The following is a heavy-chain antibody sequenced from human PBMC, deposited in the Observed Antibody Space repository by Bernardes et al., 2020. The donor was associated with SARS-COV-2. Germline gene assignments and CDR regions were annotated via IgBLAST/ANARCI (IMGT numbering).Heavy chain of an antibody. D-gene: IGHD3-10*01. CDR1: GYTFTNYG. J-gene: IGHJ4*02. V-gene: IGHV1-18*01. CDR3: ARNRSGSYDY. Sequence: ASVKVSCKASGYTFTNYGISWVRQAPGQGPEWMGWISASNGSTTYAQKFQGRVTMTTDTSATTAYMELRSLRSDDTAVYYCARNRSGSYDYWGQGTLVTVS. CDR2: ISASNGST.